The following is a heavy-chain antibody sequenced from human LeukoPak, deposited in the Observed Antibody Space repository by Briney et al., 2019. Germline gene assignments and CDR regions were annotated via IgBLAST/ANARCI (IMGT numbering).Heavy chain of an antibody. CDR1: GFTFSSYE. J-gene: IGHJ6*04. CDR2: ISSSGSTI. Sequence: AGGSLRLSCAASGFTFSSYEMNWVRQAPGKGLEWVSYISSSGSTIYYADSVKGRFTISRDNAKNSLYLQMNSLRAEDTAVYYCAEPGITTIGGVWGKGTTVTISS. V-gene: IGHV3-48*03. CDR3: AEPGITTIGGV. D-gene: IGHD3-10*02.